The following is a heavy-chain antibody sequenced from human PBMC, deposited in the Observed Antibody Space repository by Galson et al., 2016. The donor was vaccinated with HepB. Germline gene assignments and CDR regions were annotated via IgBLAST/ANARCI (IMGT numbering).Heavy chain of an antibody. CDR1: GFILSNNW. V-gene: IGHV3-74*01. Sequence: SLRLSCAASGFILSNNWMHWVRQAPGKGLVWVARVNEDGSRVDHADSVRGRFSISRDIAKSTLYPQMNSLRVDDTAVYYCSRDFTGARDSWGQGTLVTVSS. J-gene: IGHJ4*02. CDR2: VNEDGSRV. D-gene: IGHD7-27*01. CDR3: SRDFTGARDS.